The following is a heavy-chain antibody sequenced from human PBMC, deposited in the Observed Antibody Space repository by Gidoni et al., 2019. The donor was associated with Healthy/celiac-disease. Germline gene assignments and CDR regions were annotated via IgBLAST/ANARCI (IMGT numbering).Heavy chain of an antibody. J-gene: IGHJ3*02. Sequence: VQLVQSGAEVKKPGESLKISCKGSGYSFTSYWIGWVRQLPGKGLGWMGIIYPGDSDTRYSPSFQGQVTISADKSISTAYLQWSSLKASDTAMYYCARLGTRVPTVDTAMALKGRGAFDIWGQGTMVTVSS. CDR3: ARLGTRVPTVDTAMALKGRGAFDI. D-gene: IGHD5-18*01. V-gene: IGHV5-51*03. CDR1: GYSFTSYW. CDR2: IYPGDSDT.